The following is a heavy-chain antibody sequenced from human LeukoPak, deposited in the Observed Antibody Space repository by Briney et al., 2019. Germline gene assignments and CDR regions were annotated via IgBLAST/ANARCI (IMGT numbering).Heavy chain of an antibody. D-gene: IGHD3-10*01. CDR3: ARQVQYYGSGSFFDY. J-gene: IGHJ4*02. CDR1: GGSISSYY. V-gene: IGHV4-59*08. Sequence: SQTLSLTCAVSGGSISSYYWSWIRQPPGKGLEWIGYIYYSGSTNYNPSLKSRVTISVDTSKNQFSLKLSSVTAADTAVYYCARQVQYYGSGSFFDYWGQGTLVTVSS. CDR2: IYYSGST.